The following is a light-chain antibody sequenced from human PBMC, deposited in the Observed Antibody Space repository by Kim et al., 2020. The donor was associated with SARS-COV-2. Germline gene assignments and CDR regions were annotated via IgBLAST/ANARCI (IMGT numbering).Light chain of an antibody. V-gene: IGKV1-8*01. CDR1: HGISSY. Sequence: ASTGDRFTIACRASHGISSYLAWYQQKPGKAPKLLIYAASTLQSGVPSRFSGSGSGTDFTLTISCLQSEDFATYYCQQYYSYPEYTFGQGTKLEI. CDR2: AAS. J-gene: IGKJ2*01. CDR3: QQYYSYPEYT.